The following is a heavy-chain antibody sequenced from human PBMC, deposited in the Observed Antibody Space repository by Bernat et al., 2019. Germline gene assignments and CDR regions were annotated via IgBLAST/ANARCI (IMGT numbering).Heavy chain of an antibody. CDR2: ITSNSDTT. Sequence: VQLVESGGGLVPPGGSLRLSCAASGFTFNNYAMSWVRQAPGKGLEWVSGITSNSDTTYYADSVKGRFTISRDNSKNTLYLQMNSLRAEDTALYYCAKALQQLVPQDYWGQGTLVTVSS. V-gene: IGHV3-23*04. CDR1: GFTFNNYA. CDR3: AKALQQLVPQDY. J-gene: IGHJ4*02.